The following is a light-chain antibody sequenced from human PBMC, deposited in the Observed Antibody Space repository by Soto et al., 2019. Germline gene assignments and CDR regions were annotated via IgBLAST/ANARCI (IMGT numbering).Light chain of an antibody. CDR1: QSVSSSY. Sequence: EIVFTQSPGTLSLSPGERASLYCRVDQSVSSSYLAWYQQKHGQPPRLIIYGASSRATGIPDRFSGSGYGTDFNLTISRLEPEDFAVFYCQHYDSLPITFGQGTRLEIK. V-gene: IGKV3-20*01. CDR3: QHYDSLPIT. CDR2: GAS. J-gene: IGKJ5*01.